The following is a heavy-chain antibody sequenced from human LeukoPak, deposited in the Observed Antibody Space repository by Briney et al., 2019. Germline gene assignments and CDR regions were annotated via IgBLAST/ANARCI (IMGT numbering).Heavy chain of an antibody. CDR3: ASAPYMDV. J-gene: IGHJ6*03. V-gene: IGHV1-69*02. CDR1: GSTLSSYT. CDR2: IIPLLSIA. Sequence: SVKFSCKASGSTLSSYTISWVRQAHGQGLEWMGRIIPLLSIANYEQKFHGRDTITTNQSTSTAYMELSSLRSEDTAVYYCASAPYMDVWGKGTTVTVSS.